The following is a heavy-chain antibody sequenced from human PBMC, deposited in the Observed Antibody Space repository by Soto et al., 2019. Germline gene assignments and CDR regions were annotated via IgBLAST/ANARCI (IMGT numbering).Heavy chain of an antibody. CDR1: GFTFSSYA. V-gene: IGHV3-23*01. D-gene: IGHD3-9*01. Sequence: GSLRLSCAASGFTFSSYAMRWVRQAPGKGLEWVSAICASGAGTYYADSVKGRFTISRDNSKNTLHLQMNSLRAEDTAVYYCALRKTGRCFDYWGKGTLVTVSS. CDR3: ALRKTGRCFDY. CDR2: ICASGAGT. J-gene: IGHJ4*02.